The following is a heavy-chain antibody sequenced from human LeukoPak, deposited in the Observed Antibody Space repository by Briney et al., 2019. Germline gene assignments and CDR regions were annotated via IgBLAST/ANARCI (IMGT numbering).Heavy chain of an antibody. CDR2: TYYRSRWYN. Sequence: SQTLSLTCATSGDSVDSDSAAWNWIRQSPSRGLEWLGRTYYRSRWYNEYAISVKSRITINPDTSKNQFSLLLNSVTPEDTAVYYCARGDSSYYYGMDVWGQGTTVTVSS. D-gene: IGHD2-21*02. V-gene: IGHV6-1*01. J-gene: IGHJ6*02. CDR1: GDSVDSDSAA. CDR3: ARGDSSYYYGMDV.